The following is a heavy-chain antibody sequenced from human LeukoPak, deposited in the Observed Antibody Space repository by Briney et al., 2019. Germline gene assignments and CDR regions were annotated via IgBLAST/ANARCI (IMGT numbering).Heavy chain of an antibody. Sequence: GASVKVSCKASGYTFTGYYMHWVRQAPGQGLEWMGWINPNSGGTNYAQKFQGWVTMTRDTSISTAYMELSRLRSDDTAVYYCATSREYCSGGSCPDYYGMDVWGQGTTVTVSS. CDR1: GYTFTGYY. CDR3: ATSREYCSGGSCPDYYGMDV. CDR2: INPNSGGT. J-gene: IGHJ6*02. D-gene: IGHD2-15*01. V-gene: IGHV1-2*04.